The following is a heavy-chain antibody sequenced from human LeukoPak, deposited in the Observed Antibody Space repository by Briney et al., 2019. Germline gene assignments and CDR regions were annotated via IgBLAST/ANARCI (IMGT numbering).Heavy chain of an antibody. Sequence: SETLSLTRTVTGGSLSSSRYYWGWIRQPPGKGLEWIGSIYYSGSTYYNPSLTSRVTISVDTSKNQFSLKLSSVTAADTAVYYCARHKSLFGVINWFDPWGQGTLVTVSS. CDR2: IYYSGST. D-gene: IGHD3-3*01. CDR1: GGSLSSSRYY. V-gene: IGHV4-39*01. CDR3: ARHKSLFGVINWFDP. J-gene: IGHJ5*02.